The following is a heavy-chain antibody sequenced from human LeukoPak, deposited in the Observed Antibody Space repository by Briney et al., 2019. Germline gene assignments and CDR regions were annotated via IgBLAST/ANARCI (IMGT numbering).Heavy chain of an antibody. CDR2: IIPILGIA. J-gene: IGHJ4*02. CDR3: ASQLGSGSYQGYFDY. V-gene: IGHV1-69*04. Sequence: ASVKVSCKASGYTFADYGVSWVRQAPGQGLEWMGRIIPILGIANYAQKFQGRVTITADKSTSTAYMELSSLRSEDTAVYYCASQLGSGSYQGYFDYWGQGTLVTVSS. CDR1: GYTFADYG. D-gene: IGHD3-10*01.